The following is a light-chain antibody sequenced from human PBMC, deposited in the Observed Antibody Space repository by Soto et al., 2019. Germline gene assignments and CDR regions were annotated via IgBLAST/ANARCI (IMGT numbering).Light chain of an antibody. Sequence: DVVMTQTPLSLSVAPGQPSAVSCKSSQSLRHITGETFLFWYLQKPGQSPQLLIYEVSTRVSGVPDRFSGSGSGTDFTLTISSLEPEDFAVYYCQQRSNWPLTFGGGTKVDIK. CDR3: QQRSNWPLT. CDR1: QSLRHITGETF. J-gene: IGKJ4*01. CDR2: EVS. V-gene: IGKV2-29*01.